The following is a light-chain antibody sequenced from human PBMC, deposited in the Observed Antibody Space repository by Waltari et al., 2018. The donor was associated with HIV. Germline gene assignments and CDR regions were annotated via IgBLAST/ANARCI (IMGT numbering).Light chain of an antibody. CDR3: ATWDDSLNAWV. Sequence: QSVLHQSPSASGTPGQRVIISCSGSSSTLGSNTVTWYQQFPGTAPKLLIYSYGQRPSGVPERFSGSKSATSASLAISGLRSEDEADYYCATWDDSLNAWVFGGGTKLTVL. V-gene: IGLV1-44*01. J-gene: IGLJ3*02. CDR2: SYG. CDR1: SSTLGSNT.